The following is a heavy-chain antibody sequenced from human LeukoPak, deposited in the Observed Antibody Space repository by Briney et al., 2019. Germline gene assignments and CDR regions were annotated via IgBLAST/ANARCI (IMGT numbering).Heavy chain of an antibody. Sequence: SETLSLTCTVSGGSISSGDYYWSWIRQPPGKGLEWIGYIYYSGSTNYNPSLKSRVTISVDTSKNQFSLKLSSVTAADTAVYYCARGTMSSSWYFDYWGQGTLVTVSS. D-gene: IGHD6-13*01. V-gene: IGHV4-61*08. CDR3: ARGTMSSSWYFDY. J-gene: IGHJ4*02. CDR1: GGSISSGDYY. CDR2: IYYSGST.